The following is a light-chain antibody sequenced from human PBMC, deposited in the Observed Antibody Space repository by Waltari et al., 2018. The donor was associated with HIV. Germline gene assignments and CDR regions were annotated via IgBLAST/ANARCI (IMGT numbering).Light chain of an antibody. CDR1: SSAVGGYHY. Sequence: QSALTQPPSASGSPGQSVTISCTGTSSAVGGYHYVSWYQHHPGKAPKLMIYEVSKRPSGVPDRFSGSKSGNTASLTVSGLQAEDEADYYCNSYVGSNNYIFGTGTKVTVL. J-gene: IGLJ1*01. CDR3: NSYVGSNNYI. V-gene: IGLV2-8*01. CDR2: EVS.